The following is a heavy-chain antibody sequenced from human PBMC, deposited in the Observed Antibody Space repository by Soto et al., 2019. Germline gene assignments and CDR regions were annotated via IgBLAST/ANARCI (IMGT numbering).Heavy chain of an antibody. V-gene: IGHV5-51*01. CDR2: IYPGDSDT. CDR1: GYSFTSYW. CDR3: ARLSVVVIKRGDAFDI. J-gene: IGHJ3*02. D-gene: IGHD3-22*01. Sequence: GETLKISCKGSGYSFTSYWIGWVRQMPGKGLEWMGIIYPGDSDTRYSPSFQGQVTISADKSISTAYLQWSSLKASDTAMYYCARLSVVVIKRGDAFDIWGQGTMVTVSS.